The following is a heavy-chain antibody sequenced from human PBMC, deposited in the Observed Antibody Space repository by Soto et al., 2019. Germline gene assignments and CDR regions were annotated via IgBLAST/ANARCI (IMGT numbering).Heavy chain of an antibody. Sequence: GGSLRLSCAASGFTVSSNYMSWVRQAPGKGLEWGSVIYSGGSTYYADSVKGRFTISRDNSKNTLYLQMNSLRAEDTAVYYCARDHYYYGMDVWGQGTTVTVSS. CDR3: ARDHYYYGMDV. CDR2: IYSGGST. V-gene: IGHV3-53*01. J-gene: IGHJ6*02. CDR1: GFTVSSNY.